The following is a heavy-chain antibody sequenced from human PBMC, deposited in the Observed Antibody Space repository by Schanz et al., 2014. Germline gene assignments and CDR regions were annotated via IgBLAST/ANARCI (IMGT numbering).Heavy chain of an antibody. CDR3: AGGYCTSTSCRYSAFDI. D-gene: IGHD2-2*01. CDR2: IYYTGST. J-gene: IGHJ3*02. V-gene: IGHV4-31*03. Sequence: QVQLQESGPGLVKPSQTLSLTCSVSGGSISSGAYYWSWIRQHPGKGLEWIGYIYYTGSTYYNPSLKSRVTISVDTSTNQFSLKLTSVTAADTAVYYCAGGYCTSTSCRYSAFDIWGQGTMVTVSS. CDR1: GGSISSGAYY.